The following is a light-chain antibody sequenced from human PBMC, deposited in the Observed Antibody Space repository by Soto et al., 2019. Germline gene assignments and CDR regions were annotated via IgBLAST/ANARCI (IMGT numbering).Light chain of an antibody. CDR1: QSISFY. Sequence: IQINQSPSSLSASVVDRFTITCRASQSISFYLNWYQQKPGNAPKVLIYAASNLQTGVPSRFSGSGSGTDFTLTINSLQPEDFATYSCQQSYSTPITFGQGTRLEIK. V-gene: IGKV1-39*01. J-gene: IGKJ5*01. CDR2: AAS. CDR3: QQSYSTPIT.